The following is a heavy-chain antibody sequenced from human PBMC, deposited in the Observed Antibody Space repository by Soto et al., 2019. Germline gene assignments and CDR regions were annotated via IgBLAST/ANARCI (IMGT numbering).Heavy chain of an antibody. V-gene: IGHV1-3*01. CDR2: INAGNGNT. CDR3: ARFDTARPKYYYYYYMDV. CDR1: GYTFTSYA. J-gene: IGHJ6*03. D-gene: IGHD6-6*01. Sequence: GASVKVSCKASGYTFTSYAVHWVRQAPGQGLEWMGWINAGNGNTNYAQKLQGRVTMTTDISTSTAYMELRSLRSDDTAVYYCARFDTARPKYYYYYYMDVWGKGTTVTVSS.